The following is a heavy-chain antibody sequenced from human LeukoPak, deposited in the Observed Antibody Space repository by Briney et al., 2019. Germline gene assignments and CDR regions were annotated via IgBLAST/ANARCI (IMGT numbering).Heavy chain of an antibody. D-gene: IGHD3-16*02. Sequence: PSETLSLTCTVSGGSINSFYWSWIRQPPGKGLEWIGYIYYGGNTNYNPSLKSRITISVDTSKNQFSLNLSSVTAADTAVYYCARLAVNFDYWGQGTLVTVSS. V-gene: IGHV4-59*08. CDR1: GGSINSFY. CDR2: IYYGGNT. CDR3: ARLAVNFDY. J-gene: IGHJ4*02.